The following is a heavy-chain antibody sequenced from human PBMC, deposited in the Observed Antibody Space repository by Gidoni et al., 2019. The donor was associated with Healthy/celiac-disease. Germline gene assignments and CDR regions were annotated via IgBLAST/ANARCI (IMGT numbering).Heavy chain of an antibody. D-gene: IGHD6-19*01. CDR2: LYYSGST. Sequence: QLQLQESGPGLVKPSETLSLTCAVSGGSISRSSYYWGWIRQPPGKGLEWIGSLYYSGSTYYNPSLKSRVTISVDTSKNQFSLKLSSVTAADTAVYYCTRPVGGNGAFDVWGQGTMVTVSS. V-gene: IGHV4-39*01. CDR3: TRPVGGNGAFDV. J-gene: IGHJ3*01. CDR1: GGSISRSSYY.